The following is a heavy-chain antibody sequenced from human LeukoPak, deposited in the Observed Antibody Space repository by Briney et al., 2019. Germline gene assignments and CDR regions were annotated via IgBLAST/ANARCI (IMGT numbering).Heavy chain of an antibody. D-gene: IGHD1-1*01. CDR2: ISFDATKE. CDR3: ARFKVGTNTTQKNAFDI. V-gene: IGHV3-30*01. CDR1: GFTFSNYA. Sequence: GGSLRLSCAASGFTFSNYAMHWVRQAPGKGLEWVAVISFDATKEYFGKSVKGRFTISRDNSKATLYLQMHRLRIEDTALYFCARFKVGTNTTQKNAFDIWGRGTVVDVSS. J-gene: IGHJ3*02.